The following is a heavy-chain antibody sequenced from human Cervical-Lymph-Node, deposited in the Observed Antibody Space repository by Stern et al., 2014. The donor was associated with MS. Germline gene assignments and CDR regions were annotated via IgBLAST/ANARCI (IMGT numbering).Heavy chain of an antibody. D-gene: IGHD2/OR15-2a*01. V-gene: IGHV3-33*01. J-gene: IGHJ3*02. CDR2: IWINGKTK. CDR1: GLPISNYG. Sequence: QVQMVESGGGVVQNGGSLRLSCAVSGLPISNYGMHWVRQPPGKGPEWVAVIWINGKTKRYTDTVKGRFTISRDTSDNPLYLQMNSLTTDDSAVYYCARDPGVPITYFAFDIWGQGTMVTVSS. CDR3: ARDPGVPITYFAFDI.